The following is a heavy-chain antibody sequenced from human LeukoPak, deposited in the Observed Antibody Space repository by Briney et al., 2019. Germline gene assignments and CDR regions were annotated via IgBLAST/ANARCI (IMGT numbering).Heavy chain of an antibody. CDR3: ARWWELLTDYYYYYMDV. J-gene: IGHJ6*03. CDR1: GYTFTGYY. V-gene: IGHV1-2*02. D-gene: IGHD1-26*01. CDR2: INPNSGDT. Sequence: ASVKVSCKASGYTFTGYYMHWVRQAPGQGLEWMGWINPNSGDTNYAQKFQGRVTMTRDTSISTAYMELSRLRSDDTAVYYCARWWELLTDYYYYYMDVWGKGTTVTVSS.